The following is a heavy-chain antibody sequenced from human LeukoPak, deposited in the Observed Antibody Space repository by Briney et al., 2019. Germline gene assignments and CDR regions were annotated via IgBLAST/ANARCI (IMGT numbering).Heavy chain of an antibody. D-gene: IGHD2-2*01. Sequence: GGSLRLSCAASGFTFSSYGMHWVRQAPGKGLEWVAVISYDGSNKYYADSVKGRFTISRDNSKNTLYLQMNSLRAEDTAVYYCAKGLRGSQLLPYYFDYWGQGTLVTVSS. CDR2: ISYDGSNK. J-gene: IGHJ4*02. CDR3: AKGLRGSQLLPYYFDY. V-gene: IGHV3-30*18. CDR1: GFTFSSYG.